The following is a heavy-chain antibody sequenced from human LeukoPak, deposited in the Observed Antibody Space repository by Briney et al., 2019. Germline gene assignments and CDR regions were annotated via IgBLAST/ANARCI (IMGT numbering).Heavy chain of an antibody. V-gene: IGHV6-1*01. CDR3: ARVRSRGPSSQPNAFDI. J-gene: IGHJ3*02. D-gene: IGHD2-2*01. Sequence: SQTLSLTCAISGDSVSSNSAAWNWIRQSPSRGLEWLGRTYYRSKWYNDYAVSVKSRITINPDTSKNQFSLQLNSVTPEDTAVYYCARVRSRGPSSQPNAFDIWGQGTMVTVSS. CDR1: GDSVSSNSAA. CDR2: TYYRSKWYN.